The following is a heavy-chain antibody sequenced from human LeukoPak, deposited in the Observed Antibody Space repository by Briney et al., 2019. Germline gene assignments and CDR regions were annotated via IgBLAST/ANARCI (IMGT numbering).Heavy chain of an antibody. CDR2: IIPIFGTA. CDR3: ARGSSVFGVVSYYFDY. D-gene: IGHD3-3*01. CDR1: GGTFSSYA. J-gene: IGHJ4*02. V-gene: IGHV1-69*05. Sequence: SVKVSCKASGGTFSSYAISWVRQAPGQGLEWMGGIIPIFGTANYAQKFQGRVTITTDESTSTAYMELSSLRSDDTAVYYCARGSSVFGVVSYYFDYWGQGTLVTVSS.